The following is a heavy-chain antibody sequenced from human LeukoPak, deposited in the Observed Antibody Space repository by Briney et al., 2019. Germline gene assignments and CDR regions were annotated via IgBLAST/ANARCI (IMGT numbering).Heavy chain of an antibody. Sequence: PGGSLRLSCVVSGFTFSSYWMSWVRQAPGKGLEWVANIKQDGSEKYYVDSVKGRFTISRDNAKNSLYLQMNSLRAEDTAVFYCAKDGVILAPGVYWYMDVWGRGTTVTVSS. D-gene: IGHD3-16*02. CDR1: GFTFSSYW. V-gene: IGHV3-7*04. J-gene: IGHJ6*03. CDR2: IKQDGSEK. CDR3: AKDGVILAPGVYWYMDV.